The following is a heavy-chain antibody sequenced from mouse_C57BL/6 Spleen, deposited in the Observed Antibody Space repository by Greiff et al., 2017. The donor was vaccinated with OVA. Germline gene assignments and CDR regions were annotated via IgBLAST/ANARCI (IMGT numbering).Heavy chain of an antibody. CDR1: GFNIKDYY. V-gene: IGHV14-1*01. CDR2: IDPEDGDT. CDR3: TPPRVTAMDY. J-gene: IGHJ4*01. D-gene: IGHD2-2*01. Sequence: VHVKQSGAELVRPGASVKLSCTASGFNIKDYYMHWVKQRPEQGLEWIGRIDPEDGDTEYDPKFQGKATMTADTSSNTAYLQLSSLTSEDTAVYYCTPPRVTAMDYWGQGTSVTVSS.